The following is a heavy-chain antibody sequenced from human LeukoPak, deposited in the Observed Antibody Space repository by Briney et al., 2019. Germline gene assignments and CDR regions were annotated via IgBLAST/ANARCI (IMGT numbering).Heavy chain of an antibody. CDR1: GYSFITYC. V-gene: IGHV5-51*01. CDR3: ARQRYSYDSSDYYSPFDY. Sequence: GESLKISCEGSGYSFITYCIGWVRQMAGKGLEWMGIVYSGDSDTRYSPYLQGQLTISADKSIRTAYLQWGSLKASDTAIYYCARQRYSYDSSDYYSPFDYWGQGTLVTVSS. CDR2: VYSGDSDT. J-gene: IGHJ4*02. D-gene: IGHD3-22*01.